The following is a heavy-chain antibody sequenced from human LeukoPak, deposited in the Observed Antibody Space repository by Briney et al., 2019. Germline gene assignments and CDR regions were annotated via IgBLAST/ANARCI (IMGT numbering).Heavy chain of an antibody. J-gene: IGHJ1*01. CDR3: ARDRYGSGSPLRH. CDR1: GYTFTGYY. CDR2: INPNSGGT. D-gene: IGHD3-10*01. V-gene: IGHV1-2*02. Sequence: GASVKVSCKASGYTFTGYYMHWVRQAPGQGLEWMGWINPNSGGTNYAQKFQGRVTMTTDTSTSTAYMELRGLRSDDTAVYYCARDRYGSGSPLRHWGQGTLVTVSS.